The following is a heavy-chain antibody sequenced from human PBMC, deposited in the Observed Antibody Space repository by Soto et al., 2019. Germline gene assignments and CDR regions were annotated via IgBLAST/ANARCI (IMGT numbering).Heavy chain of an antibody. CDR1: AGSISSSSYF. Sequence: SETLSLTCTVSAGSISSSSYFWGWIRQPPGKGLEWIGSIYYSGSTYYNPSFKSRVTISVDTSKNQFSLKLSSVTAADTAVYYCSRQGQRAMGVVATKGGGQGTLVDISS. CDR3: SRQGQRAMGVVATKG. V-gene: IGHV4-39*01. D-gene: IGHD5-12*01. J-gene: IGHJ4*02. CDR2: IYYSGST.